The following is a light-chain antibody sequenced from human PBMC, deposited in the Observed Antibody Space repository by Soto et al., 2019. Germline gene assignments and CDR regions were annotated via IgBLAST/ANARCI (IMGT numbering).Light chain of an antibody. CDR3: QQSHSWPPIT. CDR1: QFISSD. CDR2: GAS. J-gene: IGKJ5*01. Sequence: MTQSPSTLSGSVGDRVTITCRASQFISSDLAWYQQRPGQAPRLLIYGASTRATGIPARFSGSGSGTEFILTINSLQSEDFAVYYCQQSHSWPPITFGQGTRLEIK. V-gene: IGKV3-15*01.